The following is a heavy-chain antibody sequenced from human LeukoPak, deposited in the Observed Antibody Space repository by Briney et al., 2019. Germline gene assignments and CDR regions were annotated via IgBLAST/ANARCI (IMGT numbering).Heavy chain of an antibody. D-gene: IGHD6-19*01. Sequence: PGGSLRLSCAASGFTFSSYSMNWVRQAPGKGLEWVLYISSSSSTIYYADSVKGRFTISRDNAKNSLYLQMNSLRAEDTAVYYCARDRAGTDSYYYYYGMDVWGQGTTVTASS. CDR3: ARDRAGTDSYYYYYGMDV. CDR2: ISSSSSTI. CDR1: GFTFSSYS. J-gene: IGHJ6*02. V-gene: IGHV3-48*04.